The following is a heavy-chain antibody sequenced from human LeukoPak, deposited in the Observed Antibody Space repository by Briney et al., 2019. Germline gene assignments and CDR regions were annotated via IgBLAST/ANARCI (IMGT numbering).Heavy chain of an antibody. J-gene: IGHJ5*02. CDR3: ARQGARWFDP. CDR1: GGSFSGYY. CDR2: IYTSGST. V-gene: IGHV4-4*09. Sequence: SETLSLTCAVYGGSFSGYYWSWIRQPPGKGLEWIGYIYTSGSTNYNPSLKSRVTISVDTSKNQFSLKLSSVTAADTAVYYCARQGARWFDPWGQGTLVTVSS.